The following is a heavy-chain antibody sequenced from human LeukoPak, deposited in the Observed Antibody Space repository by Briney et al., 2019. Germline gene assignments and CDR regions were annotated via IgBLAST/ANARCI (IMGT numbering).Heavy chain of an antibody. CDR1: GGSIGSYY. Sequence: PSETLSLTCTVSGGSIGSYYWSWIRQPPGKGLEWIGYIYYSGSTNYNPSLKSRVTISVDTSKNQFSLKLSSVTAADTAVYYCASLLYSSSWYHFDYWGQGTLVTVSS. CDR3: ASLLYSSSWYHFDY. CDR2: IYYSGST. D-gene: IGHD6-13*01. J-gene: IGHJ4*02. V-gene: IGHV4-59*01.